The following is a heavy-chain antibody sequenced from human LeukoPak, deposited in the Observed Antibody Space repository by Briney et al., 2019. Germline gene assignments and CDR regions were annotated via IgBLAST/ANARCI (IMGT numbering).Heavy chain of an antibody. CDR1: GFTFSSYA. Sequence: GSLRLSCAGSGFTFSSYAGSWVRQAPGKGLEWVSTISSRGSTYYADSVKGRFTISRDYSRNTLYLQMNSLRAEDTAVYYCAKRGNSSSRSYDAYWGQGTLVTVSS. CDR3: AKRGNSSSRSYDAY. D-gene: IGHD2-2*01. J-gene: IGHJ4*02. V-gene: IGHV3-23*01. CDR2: ISSRGST.